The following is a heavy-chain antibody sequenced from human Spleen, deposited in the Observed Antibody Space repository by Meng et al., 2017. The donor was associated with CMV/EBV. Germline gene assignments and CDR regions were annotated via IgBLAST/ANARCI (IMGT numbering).Heavy chain of an antibody. J-gene: IGHJ4*02. CDR2: IKSKIEGGTI. V-gene: IGHV3-15*01. Sequence: FTFRHAWMSWVRQAPGKGLEWVGRIKSKIEGGTIDYAAPVKGRFTILRDDSKNTLYVQMNSLKTEDTAVYYCTTGASGSSWYRVDYWGQGTLVTVSS. CDR3: TTGASGSSWYRVDY. CDR1: FTFRHAW. D-gene: IGHD6-13*01.